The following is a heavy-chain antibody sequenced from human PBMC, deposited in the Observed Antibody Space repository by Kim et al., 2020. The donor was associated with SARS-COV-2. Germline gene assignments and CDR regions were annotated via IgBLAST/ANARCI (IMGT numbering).Heavy chain of an antibody. CDR3: TREFPRYYYYGMDV. J-gene: IGHJ6*02. V-gene: IGHV3-49*04. Sequence: GGSLRLSCTASGFTFGDYAMSWVRQAPGKGLEWVGFIRSKAYGGTTEYAASVKGRFTISRDDSKSIAYLQMNSLKTEDTAVYYCTREFPRYYYYGMDVWGQGTTVTVSS. CDR1: GFTFGDYA. CDR2: IRSKAYGGTT.